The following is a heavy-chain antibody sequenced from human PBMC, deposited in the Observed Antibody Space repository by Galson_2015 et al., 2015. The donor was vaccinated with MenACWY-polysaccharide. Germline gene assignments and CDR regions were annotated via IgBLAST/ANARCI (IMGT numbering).Heavy chain of an antibody. Sequence: SLRLSCAASGFTFSTYGMHWVRQAPGKGLEWVALISYDGINKYYPDSVKGRFTISRDSSKKTLYLQVNSLKGEDTAVYYCAKDFRRLQRQIYYMDVWGKGTTVTVSS. CDR1: GFTFSTYG. CDR3: AKDFRRLQRQIYYMDV. CDR2: ISYDGINK. V-gene: IGHV3-30*18. J-gene: IGHJ6*03. D-gene: IGHD4-11*01.